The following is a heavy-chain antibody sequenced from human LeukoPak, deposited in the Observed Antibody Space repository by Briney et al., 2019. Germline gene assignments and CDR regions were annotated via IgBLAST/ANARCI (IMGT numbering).Heavy chain of an antibody. D-gene: IGHD2/OR15-2a*01. J-gene: IGHJ2*01. V-gene: IGHV4-39*01. CDR1: GVSISSSSYY. CDR3: ARLRIPRVWYFDL. Sequence: PSETLSLTCSGSGVSISSSSYYWGWIRQPPGKGLEWIGSIYYSGSTYYNPSLKSRVTISVDRYKNQFSLKLSSVTAADTAVYYCARLRIPRVWYFDLWGRGTLVTVSS. CDR2: IYYSGST.